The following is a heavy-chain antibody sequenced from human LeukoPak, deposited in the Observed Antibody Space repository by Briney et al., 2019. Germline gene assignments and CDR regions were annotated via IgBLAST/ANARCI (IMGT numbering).Heavy chain of an antibody. CDR3: AKASLVVDYYYYYGMDV. V-gene: IGHV3-9*01. D-gene: IGHD2-15*01. CDR1: GFTFDDYA. J-gene: IGHJ6*02. CDR2: ISWNSGSI. Sequence: GRSLRLSCAASGFTFDDYAMHWVRHAPGKGLEWVSGISWNSGSICYADSVKGRFTISRDNAKNSLYLQMNSLRAEDTALYYCAKASLVVDYYYYYGMDVWGQGTTVTVSS.